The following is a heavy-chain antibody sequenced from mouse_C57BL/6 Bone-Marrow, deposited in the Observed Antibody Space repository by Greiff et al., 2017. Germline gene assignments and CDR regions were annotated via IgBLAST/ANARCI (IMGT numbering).Heavy chain of an antibody. J-gene: IGHJ3*01. Sequence: PGQGLEWIGEIDPSDSYTNYNQKFKGKATLTVDTSSSTAYMQLSSLTSEDSAVYYCARRELGWFAYWGQGTLVTVSA. CDR2: IDPSDSYT. CDR3: ARRELGWFAY. D-gene: IGHD4-1*01. V-gene: IGHV1-50*01.